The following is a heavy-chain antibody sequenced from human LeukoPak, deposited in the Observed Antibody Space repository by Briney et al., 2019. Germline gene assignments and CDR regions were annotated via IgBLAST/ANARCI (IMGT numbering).Heavy chain of an antibody. J-gene: IGHJ4*02. CDR3: ARKAQYNGHYPLDY. CDR2: TSDRGDYT. D-gene: IGHD1-7*01. Sequence: GGSLSLSCAASGFTFTSYSMSWVRQAPGKGLEWVSGTSDRGDYTYYADSVKGWFTISRDSSKNTLFLQMNSLRAEDTALYFCARKAQYNGHYPLDYWGQGTLVTVSS. V-gene: IGHV3-23*01. CDR1: GFTFTSYS.